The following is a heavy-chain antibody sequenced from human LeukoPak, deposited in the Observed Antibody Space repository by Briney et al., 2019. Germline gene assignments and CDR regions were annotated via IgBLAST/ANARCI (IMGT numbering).Heavy chain of an antibody. CDR1: GYTFTSYG. Sequence: ASVKVSCKASGYTFTSYGITWVRQAPGQGLEWMGWISAYNGNTNYAQKFQGRVTMTTDTSTSTAYMELRSLRSDDTAVYYCAKDRDPNWFDPWGQGTLVTVSS. V-gene: IGHV1-18*01. CDR2: ISAYNGNT. CDR3: AKDRDPNWFDP. J-gene: IGHJ5*02.